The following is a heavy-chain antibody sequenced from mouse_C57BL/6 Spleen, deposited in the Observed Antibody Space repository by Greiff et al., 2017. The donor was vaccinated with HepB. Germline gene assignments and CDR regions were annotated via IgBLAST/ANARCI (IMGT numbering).Heavy chain of an antibody. D-gene: IGHD2-4*01. CDR3: TRWGDYDADY. CDR2: IDPETGGT. Sequence: QVTLKESGAELVRPGASVTLSCKASGYTFTDYEMHWVKQTPVHGLEWIGAIDPETGGTAYNQKFKGKAILTADKSSSTAYMELRSLTSEDSAVYYCTRWGDYDADYWGQGTTLTVSS. V-gene: IGHV1-15*01. CDR1: GYTFTDYE. J-gene: IGHJ2*01.